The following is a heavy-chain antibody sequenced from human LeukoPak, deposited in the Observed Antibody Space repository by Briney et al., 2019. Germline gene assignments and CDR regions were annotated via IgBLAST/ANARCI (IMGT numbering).Heavy chain of an antibody. CDR3: ARERHSPSSYDYVWASYLSI. J-gene: IGHJ3*02. CDR1: GFTFSSYW. V-gene: IGHV3-74*01. D-gene: IGHD3-16*02. CDR2: INSDGSST. Sequence: GSLRLSCAASGFTFSSYWMHWVRQAPGKGLVWVSRINSDGSSTIYADSVKGRFTISRDNAKNTLYLQMTSLRAEDTAVYYCARERHSPSSYDYVWASYLSIWGQGTMVTVPS.